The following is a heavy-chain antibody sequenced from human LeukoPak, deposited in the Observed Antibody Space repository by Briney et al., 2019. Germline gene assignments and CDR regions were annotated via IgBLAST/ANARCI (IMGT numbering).Heavy chain of an antibody. J-gene: IGHJ6*02. V-gene: IGHV4-34*01. Sequence: SETLSLTCAVYGGSFSGYYWSWIRQPPGKGLEWIGEINHSGSTNYNPSLKSRVTISVDTSKNQFSLKLSSVTAADTAVYYCARLAGGVAVADYYYYYGMDVWGQGTTVTVSS. CDR3: ARLAGGVAVADYYYYYGMDV. CDR2: INHSGST. D-gene: IGHD6-19*01. CDR1: GGSFSGYY.